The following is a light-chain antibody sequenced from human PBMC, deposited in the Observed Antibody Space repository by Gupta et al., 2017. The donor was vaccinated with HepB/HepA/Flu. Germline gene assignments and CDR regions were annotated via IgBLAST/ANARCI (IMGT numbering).Light chain of an antibody. Sequence: DIQLTQSPSFLSASVGDRVTITCRASQDISIFLAWYQQKPGKAPNLLMYGASILQSGVPSRFSGRGSGTEFTLTISSLQPEDFATYYCQQLNNYPQTFGQGTKVEIK. CDR3: QQLNNYPQT. J-gene: IGKJ1*01. CDR1: QDISIF. V-gene: IGKV1-9*01. CDR2: GAS.